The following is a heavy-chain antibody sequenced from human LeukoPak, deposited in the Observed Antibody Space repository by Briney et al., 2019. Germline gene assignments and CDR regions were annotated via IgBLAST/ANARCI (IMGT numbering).Heavy chain of an antibody. CDR1: GYTFTGYY. Sequence: ASVKVSCKASGYTFTGYYMHWVRQAPGQGLEWMGWINPNSGGTNYAQKSQGRVTMTRDTSISTAYMELSRLRSDDTAVYYCARVWDSSGYEISPGFDYWGQGTLVTVSS. CDR3: ARVWDSSGYEISPGFDY. V-gene: IGHV1-2*02. CDR2: INPNSGGT. J-gene: IGHJ4*02. D-gene: IGHD3-22*01.